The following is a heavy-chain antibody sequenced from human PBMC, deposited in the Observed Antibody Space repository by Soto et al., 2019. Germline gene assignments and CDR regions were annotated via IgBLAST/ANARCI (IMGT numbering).Heavy chain of an antibody. V-gene: IGHV3-23*01. CDR3: ATPGRRYYDSSGYPFDY. CDR1: GFTFSSYA. Sequence: PGGSLSLSCAASGFTFSSYAMSWVRQAPGKGLEWVSAISGSGGSTYYADSVKGRFTISRDSSKNTLYLQMNSLRAEDTAVYYCATPGRRYYDSSGYPFDYWGQGTLVTVSS. D-gene: IGHD3-22*01. CDR2: ISGSGGST. J-gene: IGHJ4*02.